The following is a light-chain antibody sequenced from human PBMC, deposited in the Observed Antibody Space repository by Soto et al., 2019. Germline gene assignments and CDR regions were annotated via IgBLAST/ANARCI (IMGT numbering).Light chain of an antibody. CDR2: SNN. CDR3: ATWDDSLNGPV. CDR1: RSNIGSNA. Sequence: QSVLTQPPSASGTPGQRVTISCSGSRSNIGSNAVNWYQQLPGTAPKHLIYSNNQRPSGVPERLSGSKSGTSASLAISGLQSEDEADYYCATWDDSLNGPVFGGGTKLTVL. V-gene: IGLV1-44*01. J-gene: IGLJ3*02.